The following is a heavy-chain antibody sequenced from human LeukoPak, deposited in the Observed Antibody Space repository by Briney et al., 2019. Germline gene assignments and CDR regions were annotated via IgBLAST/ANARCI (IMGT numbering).Heavy chain of an antibody. CDR1: GFTVSSNY. CDR3: ARGSYDSSGYYYYYYYYMDV. CDR2: IYSGGST. D-gene: IGHD3-22*01. J-gene: IGHJ6*03. V-gene: IGHV3-53*01. Sequence: QPGGSLRLSCAASGFTVSSNYMSWVRQAPGKGLEWVSVIYSGGSTYYADPVKGRFTISRDNSKNTLYLQMNSLRAEDTAVYYCARGSYDSSGYYYYYYYYMDVWGKGTTVTVSS.